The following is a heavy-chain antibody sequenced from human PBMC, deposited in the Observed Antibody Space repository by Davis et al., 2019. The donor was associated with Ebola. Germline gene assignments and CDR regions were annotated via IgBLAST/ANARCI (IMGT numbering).Heavy chain of an antibody. J-gene: IGHJ6*02. Sequence: ASVKVSCKVSGYTLTELSMHWVRQAPGKGLEWMGWMNPNSGNTGYAQKFQGRVTMTRDTSTSTVYMELSSLRSEDTAVYYCAREALVPAAPARLYYYYGMDVWGQGTTVTVSS. D-gene: IGHD2-2*01. CDR1: GYTLTELS. CDR2: MNPNSGNT. V-gene: IGHV1-8*01. CDR3: AREALVPAAPARLYYYYGMDV.